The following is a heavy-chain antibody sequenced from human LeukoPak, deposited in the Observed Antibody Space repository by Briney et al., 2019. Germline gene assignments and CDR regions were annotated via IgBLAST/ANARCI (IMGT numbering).Heavy chain of an antibody. CDR3: ARDMVYYYGSGRGALDY. J-gene: IGHJ4*02. V-gene: IGHV4-59*01. Sequence: SETLSLTCTVSGGSISSYYWSWIRQPPGKGLEWIGYIYYSGSTNYNPSLKSRVTISVDTSKNQFSLKLSSVTAADTAVYYCARDMVYYYGSGRGALDYWGQGTLVTVSS. CDR2: IYYSGST. D-gene: IGHD3-10*01. CDR1: GGSISSYY.